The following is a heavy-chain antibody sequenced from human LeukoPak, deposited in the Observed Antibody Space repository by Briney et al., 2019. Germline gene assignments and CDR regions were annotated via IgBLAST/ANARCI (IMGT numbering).Heavy chain of an antibody. Sequence: PGRSLRLSCAASGFTFSSYDMHWVRQAPGKGLEWVAVISYDGSNKYYADSVKGRFTISRDNSKNTLYLQMNSLRAEDTAVYYCAKGTTYRSAAIDAFDIWGQGTMVTVSS. CDR3: AKGTTYRSAAIDAFDI. V-gene: IGHV3-30*18. CDR2: ISYDGSNK. CDR1: GFTFSSYD. D-gene: IGHD2/OR15-2a*01. J-gene: IGHJ3*02.